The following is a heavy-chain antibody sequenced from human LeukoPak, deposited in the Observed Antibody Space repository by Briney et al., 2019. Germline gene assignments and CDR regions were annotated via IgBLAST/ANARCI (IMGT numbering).Heavy chain of an antibody. D-gene: IGHD6-19*01. Sequence: SETLSLTCTVSGGSLSGYYWSWIRQLAGMRLEWIGRIYYSGITNYNPSLESRVTMSVDTSKNQFSLNLHSVTAADTAVYYCARDIRAVARTSLPDDYWCLGVLVTVST. V-gene: IGHV4-4*07. CDR3: ARDIRAVARTSLPDDY. CDR1: GGSLSGYY. CDR2: IYYSGIT. J-gene: IGHJ4*02.